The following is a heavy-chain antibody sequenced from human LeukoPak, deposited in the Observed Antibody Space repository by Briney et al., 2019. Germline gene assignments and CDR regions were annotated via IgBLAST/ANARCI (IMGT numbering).Heavy chain of an antibody. CDR1: GFTFSSYW. CDR3: ARDNDDFWSGYYPTWFDP. J-gene: IGHJ5*02. Sequence: GGSLRLSCAASGFTFSSYWMSWVRQAPGKGLEWVANIKQDGSEKYYVDSVRGRFTISRDNAKSSLYLQMNSLRAEDTAVYYCARDNDDFWSGYYPTWFDPWGQGTLVTVSS. V-gene: IGHV3-7*01. CDR2: IKQDGSEK. D-gene: IGHD3-3*01.